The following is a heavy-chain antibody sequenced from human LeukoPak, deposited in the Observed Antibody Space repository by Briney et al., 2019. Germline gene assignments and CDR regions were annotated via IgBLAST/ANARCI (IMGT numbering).Heavy chain of an antibody. Sequence: GGSLRLSCAASGFTFSSYSMNWVRQAPGKGLEWVSSISSSSSYIYYADSVKGRFTISRDNAKNSLYLQMNSLRAEDTAVYYCARDGARYCSSGSCYSHLDYWGQGALVTVSS. CDR1: GFTFSSYS. CDR3: ARDGARYCSSGSCYSHLDY. CDR2: ISSSSSYI. V-gene: IGHV3-21*01. D-gene: IGHD2-15*01. J-gene: IGHJ4*02.